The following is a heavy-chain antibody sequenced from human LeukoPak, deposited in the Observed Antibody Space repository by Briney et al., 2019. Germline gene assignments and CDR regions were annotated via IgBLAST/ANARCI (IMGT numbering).Heavy chain of an antibody. CDR3: ARDLPPYYFDY. Sequence: SVKVPCKASGGIFSSYAISWVRQAPGQGLEWMGRIIPILGIANYAQKFQGRVTITADKSTSTAYMDLSSLRSEDTAVYYCARDLPPYYFDYWGQGTLVTVSS. J-gene: IGHJ4*02. V-gene: IGHV1-69*04. CDR2: IIPILGIA. CDR1: GGIFSSYA.